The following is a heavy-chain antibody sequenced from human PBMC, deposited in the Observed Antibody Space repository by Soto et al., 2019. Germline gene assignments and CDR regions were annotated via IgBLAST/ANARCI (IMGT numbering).Heavy chain of an antibody. D-gene: IGHD5-12*01. CDR3: ARIVAPQGPRSLIDIDY. Sequence: GSGPTLVNPTQTLTLTCTFSGFSLSTSGMCVSWIRQPPGKALEWLALIDWDDDKYYSTSLKTRLTISKDTSKNQVVLTMTNMDPVDTATYYCARIVAPQGPRSLIDIDYWGQGTLVTVSS. CDR1: GFSLSTSGMC. J-gene: IGHJ4*02. CDR2: IDWDDDK. V-gene: IGHV2-70*01.